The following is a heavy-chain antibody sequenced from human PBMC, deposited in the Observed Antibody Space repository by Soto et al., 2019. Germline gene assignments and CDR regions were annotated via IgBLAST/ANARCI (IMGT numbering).Heavy chain of an antibody. CDR1: GGTFSSYA. CDR2: IIPIFGTA. J-gene: IGHJ5*02. V-gene: IGHV1-69*13. CDR3: ARAGYCGGDCISEGNWFDP. D-gene: IGHD2-21*02. Sequence: ASVKVSCKASGGTFSSYAISWVRQAPGQGLEWMGGIIPIFGTANYAQKFQGRVTITADESTSTAYMELGSLRSEDTAVYYCARAGYCGGDCISEGNWFDPWGQGTLVTVSS.